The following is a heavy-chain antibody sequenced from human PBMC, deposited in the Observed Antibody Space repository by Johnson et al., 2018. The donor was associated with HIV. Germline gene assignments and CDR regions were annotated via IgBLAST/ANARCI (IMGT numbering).Heavy chain of an antibody. Sequence: VQLVESGGGVVQPGRSLRLSCAASGFTFSSYWMHWVRQAPGKGLVWVSRISSDGSGTSYADSVKGRFTISRDNAKNTLSLQMDSLRPEDTAVYYCAKVWTTVVTYDAFDIWGQGTMVTVSS. V-gene: IGHV3-74*02. CDR1: GFTFSSYW. J-gene: IGHJ3*02. CDR3: AKVWTTVVTYDAFDI. CDR2: ISSDGSGT. D-gene: IGHD4-23*01.